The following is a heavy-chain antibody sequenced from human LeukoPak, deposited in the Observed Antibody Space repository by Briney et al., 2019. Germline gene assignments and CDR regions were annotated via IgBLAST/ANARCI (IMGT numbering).Heavy chain of an antibody. Sequence: PSETLSLTCTVSGGSISSGGYYWSWIRQPPGKGLEWIGYIYHSGSTYYNPSLKSRVTISVDRSKNQFSLKLSSVTAADTAVYYCARVPSGYDYYFDYWGQGTLVTVSS. CDR3: ARVPSGYDYYFDY. CDR1: GGSISSGGYY. D-gene: IGHD5-12*01. V-gene: IGHV4-30-2*01. CDR2: IYHSGST. J-gene: IGHJ4*02.